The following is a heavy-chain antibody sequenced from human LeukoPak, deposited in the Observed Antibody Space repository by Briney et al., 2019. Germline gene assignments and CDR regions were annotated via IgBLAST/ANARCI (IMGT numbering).Heavy chain of an antibody. Sequence: AGGSLRLSCAASGFTVSSNYMSWVRQAPGKGLEWVSVIYSGGGTYYADSVKGRFTISRDNSKNTLYLQMNSLRAEDTAVYYCARDRSGSSGWYDAFDIWGQGTMVTVSS. V-gene: IGHV3-53*01. CDR2: IYSGGGT. J-gene: IGHJ3*02. CDR3: ARDRSGSSGWYDAFDI. D-gene: IGHD6-19*01. CDR1: GFTVSSNY.